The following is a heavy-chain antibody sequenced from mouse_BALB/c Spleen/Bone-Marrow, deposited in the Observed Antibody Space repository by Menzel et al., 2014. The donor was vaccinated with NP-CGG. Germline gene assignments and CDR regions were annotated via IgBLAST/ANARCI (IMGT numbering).Heavy chain of an antibody. CDR2: ISYSGST. D-gene: IGHD1-1*01. V-gene: IGHV3-8*02. J-gene: IGHJ4*01. CDR3: ASLLRIYYAMDY. CDR1: GYSITSGY. Sequence: VQLKQSGPSLVKPSQTLSLPCSVTGYSITSGYWNWIRKFPGNKLEYMGYISYSGSTYYNPSLKSRISITRDTSKNQYYLQLNSVTTEDTATYYCASLLRIYYAMDYWGQWNLSHRLL.